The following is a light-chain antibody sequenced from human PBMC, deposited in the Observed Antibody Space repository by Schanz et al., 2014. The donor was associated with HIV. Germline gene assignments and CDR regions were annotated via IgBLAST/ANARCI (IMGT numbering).Light chain of an antibody. CDR3: QQYYSYPPVT. V-gene: IGKV1-9*01. CDR1: QGISSY. Sequence: IQLTQSPSSLSASVGDRVTITCRASQGISSYLAWYQQKPGKAPKRLIYAASSLQSGVPSRFSGSGSGTDFTLTISCLQSEDFATYYCQQYYSYPPVTFGGGTKVEIK. J-gene: IGKJ4*01. CDR2: AAS.